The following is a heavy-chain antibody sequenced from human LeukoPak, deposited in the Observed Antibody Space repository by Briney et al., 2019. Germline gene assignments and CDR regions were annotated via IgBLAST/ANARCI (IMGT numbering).Heavy chain of an antibody. Sequence: GASVKVSCKASGYTFTSYGISWVRQAPGKGLEWMGGFDPEDGETIYAQKFQGRVAMTEDTSTDTAYMELSSLRSEDTAVYYCATAGLRYSFRPAYYGMDVWGQGTTVAVSS. D-gene: IGHD3-9*01. CDR2: FDPEDGET. V-gene: IGHV1-24*01. J-gene: IGHJ6*02. CDR3: ATAGLRYSFRPAYYGMDV. CDR1: GYTFTSYG.